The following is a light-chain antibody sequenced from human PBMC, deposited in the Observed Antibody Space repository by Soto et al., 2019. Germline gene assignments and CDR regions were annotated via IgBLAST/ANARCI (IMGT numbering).Light chain of an antibody. Sequence: QSALTQPASVSGSPGQSITISCTGTSSDVGGYNYVSWYQQLPGKAPKLMIYEVSHRPSGVSNRFSGSKSGNTASLTISGLQAEDEAAYYCSSYSSSTTPYYVFGTGTKLTVL. V-gene: IGLV2-14*01. CDR1: SSDVGGYNY. J-gene: IGLJ1*01. CDR2: EVS. CDR3: SSYSSSTTPYYV.